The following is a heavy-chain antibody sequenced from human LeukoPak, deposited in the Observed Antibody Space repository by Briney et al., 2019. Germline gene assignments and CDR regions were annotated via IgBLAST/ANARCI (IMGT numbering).Heavy chain of an antibody. CDR2: INGSDGTR. CDR1: GFTFNKYA. Sequence: GGSLRLSCAASGFTFNKYAMNWVRQAPGKGLEWVSVINGSDGTRYYADSLKGRFTISRDNSKNTLYLQMNSLRAEDTAIYYCAKGRESGVTTVIVDYWGQGTLVTVSS. D-gene: IGHD4-17*01. CDR3: AKGRESGVTTVIVDY. V-gene: IGHV3-23*01. J-gene: IGHJ4*02.